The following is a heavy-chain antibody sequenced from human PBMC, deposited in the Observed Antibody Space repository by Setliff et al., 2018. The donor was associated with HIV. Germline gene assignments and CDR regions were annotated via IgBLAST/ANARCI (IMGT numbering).Heavy chain of an antibody. Sequence: ASVKVSCKASQNSFSDDYMNWVRQAPGQGLEWMGWINPGSGDTNYAQKFQGRVTMTSDTSTRTVYMELSSLTSDDTAVYFCARVLSVTMIRGAHGYWGQGTLVTVSS. V-gene: IGHV1-2*02. D-gene: IGHD3-10*01. J-gene: IGHJ4*02. CDR3: ARVLSVTMIRGAHGY. CDR1: QNSFSDDY. CDR2: INPGSGDT.